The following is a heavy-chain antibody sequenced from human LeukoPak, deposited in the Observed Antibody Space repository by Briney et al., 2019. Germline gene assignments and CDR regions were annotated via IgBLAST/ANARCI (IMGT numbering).Heavy chain of an antibody. CDR1: GYTFTGYY. Sequence: GASVKVSCKASGYTFTGYYMHWVRQAPGQGLEWMGWINPNSGGTNYAQKFQGRVAMTRDTSISTAYMELSRLRSDDTAVYYCARELHGLLWFGELFTWGQGTLVTVSS. D-gene: IGHD3-10*01. V-gene: IGHV1-2*02. CDR3: ARELHGLLWFGELFT. J-gene: IGHJ5*02. CDR2: INPNSGGT.